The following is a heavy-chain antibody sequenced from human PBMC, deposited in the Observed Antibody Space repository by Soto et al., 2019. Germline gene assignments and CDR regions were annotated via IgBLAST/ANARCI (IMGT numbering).Heavy chain of an antibody. V-gene: IGHV1-18*01. J-gene: IGHJ4*02. CDR1: GYTFTSYG. CDR3: TRSGQQLKHDY. CDR2: ISAYNGNT. D-gene: IGHD6-13*01. Sequence: QVQLVQSGAEVKKPGASVKDSCKASGYTFTSYGISWVRQAPGQGLEWMGWISAYNGNTNSAQKLQGRVTMTTDTSTSTAYTELRSLRSDDTAVKNWTRSGQQLKHDYWGQGTGVTVPS.